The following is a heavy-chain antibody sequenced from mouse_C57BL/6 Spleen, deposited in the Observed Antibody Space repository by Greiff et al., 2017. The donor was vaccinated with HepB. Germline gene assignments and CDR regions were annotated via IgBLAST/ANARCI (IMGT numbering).Heavy chain of an antibody. V-gene: IGHV1-52*01. CDR1: GYTFTSYW. CDR3: AREGTGTRAMDY. CDR2: IDPSDSET. J-gene: IGHJ4*01. Sequence: QVQLKQPGAELVRPGSSVKLSCKASGYTFTSYWMHWVKQRPIQGLEWIGNIDPSDSETHYNQKFKDKATLTVDKSSSTAYMQLSSLTSEDSAVYYCAREGTGTRAMDYWGQGTSVTVSS. D-gene: IGHD4-1*01.